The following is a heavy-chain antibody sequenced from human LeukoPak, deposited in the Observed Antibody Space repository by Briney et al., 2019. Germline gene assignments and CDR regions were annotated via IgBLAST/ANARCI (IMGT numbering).Heavy chain of an antibody. CDR1: SGSINSGSYY. CDR2: IYSSGSP. V-gene: IGHV4-61*02. Sequence: PSQTLSLTCTVSSGSINSGSYYWNWIRQPAGKGLEWIGRIYSSGSPNYNPSLKSRVTISVDTSKNQFSLKLSSVTAADTAVYYCARYEAVAGVFDYWGQGTLVTVSS. D-gene: IGHD6-19*01. CDR3: ARYEAVAGVFDY. J-gene: IGHJ4*02.